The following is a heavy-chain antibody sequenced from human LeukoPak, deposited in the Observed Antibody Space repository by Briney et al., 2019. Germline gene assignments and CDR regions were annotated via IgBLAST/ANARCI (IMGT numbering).Heavy chain of an antibody. CDR2: IYPGDSDT. J-gene: IGHJ3*02. V-gene: IGHV5-51*01. CDR3: ARHMSSGYYYEDAFDI. D-gene: IGHD3-22*01. CDR1: GYSFNSYW. Sequence: GESLKFSCKGSGYSFNSYWIGWVRQMPGKGREWMGIIYPGDSDTRYSPSFQGQVTISADKSISTAYLQWSSLKASDTAMYYCARHMSSGYYYEDAFDIWGQGTMVTVSS.